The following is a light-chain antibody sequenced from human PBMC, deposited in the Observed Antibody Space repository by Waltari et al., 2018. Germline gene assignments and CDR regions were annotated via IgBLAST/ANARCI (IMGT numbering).Light chain of an antibody. V-gene: IGKV3-15*01. CDR3: QQYDNWPRA. Sequence: EIVMTQSPATLSVSPGERATLSCRASQSVSSNFAWYQQKPGQAPRLLISGASTRATGVPARFSGSGSGTEFTLTISSVQSEDFAIYYCQQYDNWPRAFGQGTKVEIK. J-gene: IGKJ1*01. CDR1: QSVSSN. CDR2: GAS.